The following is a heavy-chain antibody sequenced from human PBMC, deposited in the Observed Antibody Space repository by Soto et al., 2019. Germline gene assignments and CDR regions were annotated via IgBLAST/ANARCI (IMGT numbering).Heavy chain of an antibody. Sequence: QLQLQESGPGLVKPEETLSLTCTVSGGSINNDNYYWGWIRQPPGKGLEWIGIIFYNGFTYYSPSLKSRVTISVDTSKNQFSLKLTSVTAADTAVYYCARQDDFWSGSGWFDPWGQGTLFTVSS. J-gene: IGHJ5*02. D-gene: IGHD3-3*01. CDR3: ARQDDFWSGSGWFDP. CDR1: GGSINNDNYY. CDR2: IFYNGFT. V-gene: IGHV4-39*01.